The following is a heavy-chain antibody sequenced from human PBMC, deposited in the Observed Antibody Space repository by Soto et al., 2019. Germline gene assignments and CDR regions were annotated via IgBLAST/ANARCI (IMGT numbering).Heavy chain of an antibody. CDR1: GGSVSSGSYY. V-gene: IGHV4-61*01. CDR2: IYYSGST. CDR3: AREAGSGSYQQSIDY. Sequence: SQTLSLTCTVSGGSVSSGSYYWSWIRQPPGRGLEWIGYIYYSGSTNYNPSLKSRVTISVDTSKNQFSLKLSSVTAADTAVYYCAREAGSGSYQQSIDYWGQGTLVNVS. J-gene: IGHJ4*02. D-gene: IGHD1-26*01.